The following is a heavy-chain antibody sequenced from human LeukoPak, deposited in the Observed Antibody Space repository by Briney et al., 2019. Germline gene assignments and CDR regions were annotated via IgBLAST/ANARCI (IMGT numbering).Heavy chain of an antibody. CDR2: IYYSGST. Sequence: SETLSLTCTVSGGSISSYYWSWIRQPPGKGLEWIGYIYYSGSTNYNPSLKSRVTISVDTSKNQFSLKLSSVTAADTAVYYCAREDHVSNYFDYWGQGTLVTVPS. V-gene: IGHV4-59*12. CDR1: GGSISSYY. D-gene: IGHD1-14*01. J-gene: IGHJ4*02. CDR3: AREDHVSNYFDY.